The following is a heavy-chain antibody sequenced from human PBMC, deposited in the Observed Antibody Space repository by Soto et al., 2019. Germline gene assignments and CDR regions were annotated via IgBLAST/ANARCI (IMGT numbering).Heavy chain of an antibody. V-gene: IGHV4-59*01. D-gene: IGHD3-9*01. CDR1: GGSIRSYY. Sequence: LSLTYTVRGGSIRSYYWSCIGQPPGKGLEWIGYIYYSGSTNYNPSLKSRVTISVDTSKNQFSLKLSSVTAADTAVYYCARALILTGYYIHDAFDIWGQGTMVTV. CDR2: IYYSGST. J-gene: IGHJ3*02. CDR3: ARALILTGYYIHDAFDI.